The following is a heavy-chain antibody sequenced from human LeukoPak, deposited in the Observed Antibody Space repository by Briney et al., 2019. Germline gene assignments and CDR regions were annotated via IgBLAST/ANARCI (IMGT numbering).Heavy chain of an antibody. J-gene: IGHJ4*02. V-gene: IGHV4-59*02. CDR1: GGSVSSYY. CDR2: IHDSGST. Sequence: SETLSLTCSVSGGSVSSYYWSWIRQSPRKGLEWIGYIHDSGSTNYNPSLKSRVTVSVDTSKNQFSLKLRSVTAADTAVYYCARGGQWSKFYFDNLGQGTLVTVSS. D-gene: IGHD2-15*01. CDR3: ARGGQWSKFYFDN.